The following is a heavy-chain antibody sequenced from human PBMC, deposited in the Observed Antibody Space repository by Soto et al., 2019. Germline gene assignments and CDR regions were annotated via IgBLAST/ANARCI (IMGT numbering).Heavy chain of an antibody. CDR1: GFSFITSGVG. Sequence: QITLKESGPPLVKPTQTLTLTCTFSGFSFITSGVGVGWIRQPPGRALEWLALIYWDDDKRYSPSLKSRLTITKDTSKNQVVLTMTNMDPADTATYYCAHRTVATTQGWDWFDPWGQGTLVTVSS. V-gene: IGHV2-5*02. J-gene: IGHJ5*02. CDR3: AHRTVATTQGWDWFDP. D-gene: IGHD5-12*01. CDR2: IYWDDDK.